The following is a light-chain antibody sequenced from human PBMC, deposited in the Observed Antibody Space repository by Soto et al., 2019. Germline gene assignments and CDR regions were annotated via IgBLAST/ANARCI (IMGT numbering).Light chain of an antibody. CDR3: CSDAGSSTFV. CDR1: SSDVGSYNL. V-gene: IGLV2-23*01. Sequence: QSSLTPPASVSVSPGQSITISCTGTSSDVGSYNLVSWYQQLPGKAPKLMIYEGSKRPPGVSNRFSGSKSGNTASLTISGLQAEDEADYYCCSDAGSSTFVFGSGTKVTVL. J-gene: IGLJ1*01. CDR2: EGS.